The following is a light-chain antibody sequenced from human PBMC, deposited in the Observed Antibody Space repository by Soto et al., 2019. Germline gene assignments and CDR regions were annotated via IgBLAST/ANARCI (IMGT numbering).Light chain of an antibody. CDR2: GAS. CDR3: QQYNDWPIT. CDR1: QSVSSN. Sequence: EIVMTQSPATLSVSPGERATLSCRASQSVSSNLAWYQQKPGQAPRLLIYGASTRAAGIPARFSGSGSGSEFTLTVSSLQSEDFALYYCQQYNDWPITFGQGTRLEIK. J-gene: IGKJ5*01. V-gene: IGKV3-15*01.